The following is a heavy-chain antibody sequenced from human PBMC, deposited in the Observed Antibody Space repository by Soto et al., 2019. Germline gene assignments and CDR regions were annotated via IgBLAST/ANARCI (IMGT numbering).Heavy chain of an antibody. CDR3: TRAMAVGSTSLDY. Sequence: SLRLSCAASGFNFRTYNMNWVRQIPGKGLEWISYISTQSTTIFYADSVKGRFTISRDNARNSLHLHMVSLRDEDTAVYFCTRAMAVGSTSLDYWGQGTLVTVSS. V-gene: IGHV3-48*02. CDR2: ISTQSTTI. D-gene: IGHD2-2*01. CDR1: GFNFRTYN. J-gene: IGHJ4*02.